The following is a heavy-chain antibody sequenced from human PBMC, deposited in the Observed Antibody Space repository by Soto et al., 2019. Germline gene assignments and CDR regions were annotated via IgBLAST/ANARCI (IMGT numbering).Heavy chain of an antibody. CDR2: TNTNSANT. CDR3: ARGSPVVSGATDH. J-gene: IGHJ4*02. D-gene: IGHD2-2*01. CDR1: GYTFTSHD. Sequence: QVQLVQSGAEVKKPGASVKVSCKTSGYTFTSHDINWVRQATGQGLEWMGRTNTNSANTGYAQRVQGSLTMTRDTSISTAYMEQSSLISEDTAVYYCARGSPVVSGATDHWGQGTLVTVSS. V-gene: IGHV1-8*01.